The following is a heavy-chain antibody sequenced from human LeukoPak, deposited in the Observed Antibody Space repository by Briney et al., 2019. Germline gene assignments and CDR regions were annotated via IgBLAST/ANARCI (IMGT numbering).Heavy chain of an antibody. J-gene: IGHJ4*02. CDR3: ARVVRTVAGFPFDY. D-gene: IGHD6-19*01. Sequence: PSETLSLTCTVSGGSISSYYWSWIRQPPGKGLEWIGYIYCSGSTNYNPSLKSRVTISVDTSKNQFSLKLSSVTAADTAVYYCARVVRTVAGFPFDYWGQGTLVTVSS. CDR2: IYCSGST. V-gene: IGHV4-59*01. CDR1: GGSISSYY.